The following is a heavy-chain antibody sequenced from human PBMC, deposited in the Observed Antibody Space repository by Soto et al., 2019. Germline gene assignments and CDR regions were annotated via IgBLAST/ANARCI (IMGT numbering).Heavy chain of an antibody. Sequence: QVQLVQSGAEVKKPGASVKVSCEASGYSFTDYLIHWVRQAPGQGLGWMGWINPTSGGTNYAQVFRGRVTMTRDTSISTAYMDLSGLRSDDTATYYCVKTYAGSGQPSHYFDPWGQVTPVTVSS. J-gene: IGHJ5*02. CDR3: VKTYAGSGQPSHYFDP. D-gene: IGHD3-22*01. CDR1: GYSFTDYL. CDR2: INPTSGGT. V-gene: IGHV1-2*02.